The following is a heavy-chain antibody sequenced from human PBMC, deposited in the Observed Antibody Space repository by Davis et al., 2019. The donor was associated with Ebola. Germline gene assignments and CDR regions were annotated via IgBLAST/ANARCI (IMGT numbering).Heavy chain of an antibody. J-gene: IGHJ6*02. V-gene: IGHV1-2*04. CDR3: ATSLVPAAFYYYYGMDV. CDR1: GYTFTGYY. Sequence: ASVKVSCKASGYTFTGYYMHWVRQAPGQGLEWMGWINPNSGGTNYAQKFQGWVTMTRDTSISTAYMELSRLRSDDTAVYYCATSLVPAAFYYYYGMDVWGQGTTVTVSS. D-gene: IGHD2-2*01. CDR2: INPNSGGT.